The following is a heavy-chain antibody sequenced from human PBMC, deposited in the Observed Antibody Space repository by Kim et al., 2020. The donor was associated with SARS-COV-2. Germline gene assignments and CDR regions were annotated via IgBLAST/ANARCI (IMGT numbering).Heavy chain of an antibody. D-gene: IGHD5-18*01. Sequence: GGSLRLSCAASGFSFSNYWMNWVRQAPGKGLEWVASIKQDGSEKYYVDSVKGRFTISRDNAKNSLYLQMNSLRAEDTAVYYCANSTWTQVWLGYWGQGTLVTVSS. CDR3: ANSTWTQVWLGY. CDR2: IKQDGSEK. CDR1: GFSFSNYW. J-gene: IGHJ4*02. V-gene: IGHV3-7*03.